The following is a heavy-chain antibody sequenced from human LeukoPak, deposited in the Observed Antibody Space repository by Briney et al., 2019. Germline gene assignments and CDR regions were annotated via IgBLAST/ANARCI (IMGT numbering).Heavy chain of an antibody. CDR3: ARHRACSSTSRQRDFDY. Sequence: ASVKVSCKASGYTFTSYGISWVRQAPGQGLEWMGWISAYNGNTNYAQKLQGRVTMTTDTSTSTAYMELRSLRSDDTAVYYCARHRACSSTSRQRDFDYWGQGTLVTVSS. D-gene: IGHD2-2*01. V-gene: IGHV1-18*01. CDR2: ISAYNGNT. J-gene: IGHJ4*02. CDR1: GYTFTSYG.